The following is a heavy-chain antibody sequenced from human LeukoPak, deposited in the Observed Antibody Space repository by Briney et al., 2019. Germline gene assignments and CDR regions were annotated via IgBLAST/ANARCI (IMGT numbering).Heavy chain of an antibody. Sequence: GASVKVSFKASGYTFTNYGISWVRQAPGQGLEGMGWISGYNGNTNYAQKLQGRVTMTTDTSTSTAYMELRSLRSDDTAVYYCARGPDIRYCSGGSCYSGYYGMDVWGQGTTVTVSS. D-gene: IGHD2-15*01. CDR3: ARGPDIRYCSGGSCYSGYYGMDV. CDR1: GYTFTNYG. J-gene: IGHJ6*02. V-gene: IGHV1-18*01. CDR2: ISGYNGNT.